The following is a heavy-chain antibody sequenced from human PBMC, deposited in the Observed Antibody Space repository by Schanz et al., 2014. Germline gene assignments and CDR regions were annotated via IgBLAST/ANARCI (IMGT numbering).Heavy chain of an antibody. CDR3: VRDTDYHFDY. J-gene: IGHJ4*02. D-gene: IGHD4-17*01. Sequence: QVQLVESGGGVVQPGGSLRLSCESSGFTFNGHAMHWVRQAPGKGLEWVAVTSYDGSQKYYTDSVKGRFTVSRDNTKSTLYLQMNTLRGEDTALYYCVRDTDYHFDYWGQGTLVTVSS. V-gene: IGHV3-30*04. CDR2: TSYDGSQK. CDR1: GFTFNGHA.